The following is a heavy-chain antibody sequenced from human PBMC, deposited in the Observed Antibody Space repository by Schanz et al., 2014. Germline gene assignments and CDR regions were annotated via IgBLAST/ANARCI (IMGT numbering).Heavy chain of an antibody. CDR3: ARGRGYIIGQ. J-gene: IGHJ4*02. D-gene: IGHD3-10*01. CDR2: INSAGTT. V-gene: IGHV3-53*01. Sequence: EVQLAESGGGLIQPGGSLRLSCAVSGFSVSNTYMHWVRQPPGKGLEWVSVINSAGTTYYADSVKGRFTFSRDSSKNTVYRQMDSLRADDTSVYYCARGRGYIIGQWGQGILVTVSS. CDR1: GFSVSNTY.